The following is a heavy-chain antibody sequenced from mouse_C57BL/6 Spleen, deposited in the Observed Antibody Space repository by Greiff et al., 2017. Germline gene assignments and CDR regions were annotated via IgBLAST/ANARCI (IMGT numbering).Heavy chain of an antibody. CDR1: GYTFTSYW. D-gene: IGHD2-4*01. CDR3: ARYDYDVGLPDY. CDR2: IDPSDSET. Sequence: VQLQQPGAELVRPGSSVKLSCKASGYTFTSYWMHWVKQRPIQGLEWIGNIDPSDSETHYNQKFKDKATLTVDKSSSTAYMQLSSLASEDSAVYYCARYDYDVGLPDYWGQGTTLTVSS. V-gene: IGHV1-52*01. J-gene: IGHJ2*01.